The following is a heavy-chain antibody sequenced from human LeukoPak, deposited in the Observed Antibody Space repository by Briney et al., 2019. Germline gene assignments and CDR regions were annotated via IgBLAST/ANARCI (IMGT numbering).Heavy chain of an antibody. CDR1: GFTFRKYW. D-gene: IGHD4-11*01. J-gene: IGHJ4*02. CDR3: ARSPTSDVGY. V-gene: IGHV3-7*01. CDR2: INEDGRET. Sequence: PGGSLRLSCAVSGFTFRKYWLSWVRQAPGKGLEWVANINEDGRETYYVDSVKGRFTISRDNTKNSLYLQMSSLRVEDTAIYYCARSPTSDVGYWGRGTLVTVSS.